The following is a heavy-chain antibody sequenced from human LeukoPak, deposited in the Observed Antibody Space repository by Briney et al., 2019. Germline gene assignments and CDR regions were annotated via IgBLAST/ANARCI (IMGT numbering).Heavy chain of an antibody. Sequence: PGGSLRLSCAASGFTFSSYGMHWVRQAPGKGLEWVAFIRYDGSNKYYADSVKGRFTISRDNSKNTLYLQMNSLRAEDTAVYYCAKVRYSSGWLQVSYYYYYGMDVWGQGTTVTVSS. CDR1: GFTFSSYG. CDR3: AKVRYSSGWLQVSYYYYYGMDV. D-gene: IGHD6-19*01. V-gene: IGHV3-30*02. CDR2: IRYDGSNK. J-gene: IGHJ6*02.